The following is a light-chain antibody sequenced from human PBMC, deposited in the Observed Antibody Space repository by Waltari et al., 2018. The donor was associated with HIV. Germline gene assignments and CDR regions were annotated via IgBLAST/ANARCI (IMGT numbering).Light chain of an antibody. J-gene: IGKJ5*01. V-gene: IGKV3D-15*01. CDR1: QSVSSK. CDR3: QQYYKWPLT. CDR2: GAS. Sequence: EIGILHPHATFPLPPGAGATLSCRASQSVSSKLTWYQQKPGQAPRLLIYGASTRSTGIPGRFSGSESGTEFTLTISSLQSEDCAVYYCQQYYKWPLTFGQGTRLEIK.